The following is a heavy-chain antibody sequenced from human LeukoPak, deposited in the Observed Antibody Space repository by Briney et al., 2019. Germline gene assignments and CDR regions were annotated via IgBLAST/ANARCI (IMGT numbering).Heavy chain of an antibody. CDR2: ISTSGSTI. Sequence: GGSLRLSCAASGFTFTDYYMSWIRQAPGKGLEWVSYISTSGSTIYYADSVKGRLTVSRDNSKNTLYLQMNSLRAEDTAVYYCARDLDYDYVWGSPLYWGQGTLVTVSS. J-gene: IGHJ4*02. CDR1: GFTFTDYY. D-gene: IGHD3-16*01. CDR3: ARDLDYDYVWGSPLY. V-gene: IGHV3-11*04.